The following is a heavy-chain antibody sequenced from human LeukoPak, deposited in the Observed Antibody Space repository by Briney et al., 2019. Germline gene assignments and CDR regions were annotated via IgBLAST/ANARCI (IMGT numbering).Heavy chain of an antibody. V-gene: IGHV4-61*02. D-gene: IGHD3-3*01. CDR3: ARQHSRDDFWSGLDAFDI. CDR2: IYTNGRT. Sequence: SETLSLTRTVSGGSISSGSYFWSWIRQPAGKGLEWIGRIYTNGRTNYNPSLKSRLTISVDTSKNQLSLRLSSVTAADTAVYYCARQHSRDDFWSGLDAFDIWGQGTMVTVSS. J-gene: IGHJ3*02. CDR1: GGSISSGSYF.